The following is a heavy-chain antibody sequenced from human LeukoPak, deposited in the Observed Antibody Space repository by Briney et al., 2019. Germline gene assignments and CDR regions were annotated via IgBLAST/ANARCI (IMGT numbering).Heavy chain of an antibody. CDR1: GFTFSSYG. CDR3: ATRRCSIAACRASSYRCFDF. D-gene: IGHD2-2*01. J-gene: IGHJ6*04. V-gene: IGHV3-33*01. CDR2: IWYDGSNK. Sequence: PGGSLRLSCAASGFTFSSYGMHWVRQAPGKGLEWVAVIWYDGSNKYYADSVKGRFTISRDNSKNTLYLQMNSLRAEDTAVYYCATRRCSIAACRASSYRCFDFWGKGTTVIVSS.